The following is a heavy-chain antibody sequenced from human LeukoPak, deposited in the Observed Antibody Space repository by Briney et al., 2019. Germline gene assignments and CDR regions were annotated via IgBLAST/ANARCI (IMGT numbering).Heavy chain of an antibody. D-gene: IGHD5-12*01. CDR2: ISTYNGNT. Sequence: ASVKVSCKASGYTFTSYGITWVRQAPGQGLEWMGWISTYNGNTNYAQSLQGRVSMTTDTSTSTAYMELRSLRSDDTAVYYCARGRGSTSRYWGQGTLVTVSS. V-gene: IGHV1-18*01. CDR3: ARGRGSTSRY. J-gene: IGHJ4*02. CDR1: GYTFTSYG.